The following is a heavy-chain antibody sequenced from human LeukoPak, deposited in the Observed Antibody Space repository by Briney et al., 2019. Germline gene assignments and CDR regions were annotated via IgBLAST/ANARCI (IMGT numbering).Heavy chain of an antibody. CDR1: GDSISIYY. D-gene: IGHD3-10*01. V-gene: IGHV4-59*01. CDR3: ARDRELGY. Sequence: SETLSLTCSVSGDSISIYYWSRIRQPPGKGLEWIGYIYNSGSTNYNPSLKGRVTISVDTSKNQFSLKLTSVTAAGTAVYYCARDRELGYWGQGTLVTVSS. J-gene: IGHJ4*02. CDR2: IYNSGST.